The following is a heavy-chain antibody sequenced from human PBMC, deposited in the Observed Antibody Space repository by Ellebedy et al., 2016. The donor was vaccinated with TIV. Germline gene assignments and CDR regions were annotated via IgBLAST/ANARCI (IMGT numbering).Heavy chain of an antibody. CDR1: GFTFTNYY. CDR2: INSSGGST. V-gene: IGHV1-46*01. D-gene: IGHD5-12*01. CDR3: ARGYSGYPFDY. Sequence: AASVKVSCKASGFTFTNYYMHWVRQAPGQGLEWMGIINSSGGSTSYAQKFQGRVTVTRDTSTSTVYMELSSLRSEDTAVYYCARGYSGYPFDYWGQGTLVTVSS. J-gene: IGHJ4*02.